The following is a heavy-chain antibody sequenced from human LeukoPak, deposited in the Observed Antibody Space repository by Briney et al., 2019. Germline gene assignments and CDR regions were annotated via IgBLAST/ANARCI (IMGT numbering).Heavy chain of an antibody. CDR3: ARESSGYYFDY. CDR2: IYPGGTT. D-gene: IGHD6-25*01. CDR1: GFTVSSSH. V-gene: IGHV3-53*01. Sequence: GGSLRLSCAASGFTVSSSHMSWVRQAPGKGPECVSVIYPGGTTYYADSVKGRFTISRDDSKNTLYLQMNSLRAEDTAVYYCARESSGYYFDYWGQGTLVTVSS. J-gene: IGHJ4*02.